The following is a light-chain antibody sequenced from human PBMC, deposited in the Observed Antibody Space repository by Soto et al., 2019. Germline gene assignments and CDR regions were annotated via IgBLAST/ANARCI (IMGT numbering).Light chain of an antibody. CDR3: RQHNAWPLT. Sequence: EIVLTQSPATLSVSPGERATLTCRASQTVGTSLAWYQQKPGQAPRLLIYVASTRATGVPSRFSGSGSGTEFALTISSLQSEDFAVYYCRQHNAWPLTFGGGTKVEIK. V-gene: IGKV3-15*01. J-gene: IGKJ4*01. CDR2: VAS. CDR1: QTVGTS.